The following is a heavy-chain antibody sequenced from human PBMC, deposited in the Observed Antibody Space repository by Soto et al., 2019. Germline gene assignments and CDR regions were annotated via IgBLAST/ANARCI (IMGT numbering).Heavy chain of an antibody. V-gene: IGHV1-69*02. CDR2: IIPILGIA. D-gene: IGHD2-15*01. CDR1: GGTFSSYT. J-gene: IGHJ3*02. Sequence: QVQLVQSGAEVKKPGSSVKVSCKASGGTFSSYTISWVRQAPGQGLEWMGRIIPILGIANYAQKFQGRVTITADKSTSTAYMELSSLRSEDTAVYYCARGLGYCSGGSCYDAQCDAVDIWGQGTMVTVSS. CDR3: ARGLGYCSGGSCYDAQCDAVDI.